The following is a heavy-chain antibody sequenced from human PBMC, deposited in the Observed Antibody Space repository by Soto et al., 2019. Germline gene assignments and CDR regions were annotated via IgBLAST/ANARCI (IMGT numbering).Heavy chain of an antibody. J-gene: IGHJ3*02. CDR3: TRDRVIAARDAFDI. V-gene: IGHV3-49*04. CDR2: IRSKAYGGTT. D-gene: IGHD6-6*01. Sequence: GGSLRLSCTASGFPFGDYAMSWVRQAPGKGLEWVGFIRSKAYGGTTEYAASVKGRFTISRDDSKSIAYLQMNSLKTEDTAVYYCTRDRVIAARDAFDIWGQGTMVTVSS. CDR1: GFPFGDYA.